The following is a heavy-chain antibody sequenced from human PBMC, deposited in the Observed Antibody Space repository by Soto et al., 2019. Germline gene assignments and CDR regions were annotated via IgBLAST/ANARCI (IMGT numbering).Heavy chain of an antibody. V-gene: IGHV1-69*13. J-gene: IGHJ4*02. CDR3: ARPTGYYYDTSGSFDY. Sequence: VKVSCKASGGTFSSYAISWVRQAPGQGLEWMGGIIPIFGTANYAQKFQGRVTITADESTSTAYMELSSLRSEDTAVYYCARPTGYYYDTSGSFDYWGQGTLVTVSS. CDR2: IIPIFGTA. D-gene: IGHD3-22*01. CDR1: GGTFSSYA.